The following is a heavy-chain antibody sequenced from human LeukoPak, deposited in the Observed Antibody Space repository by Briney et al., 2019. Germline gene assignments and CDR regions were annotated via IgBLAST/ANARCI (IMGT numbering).Heavy chain of an antibody. D-gene: IGHD5-18*01. CDR3: YATQLWFSSLLYYYYYMDV. V-gene: IGHV1-2*02. CDR1: GYTFTGNY. Sequence: ASVKVSCKASGYTFTGNYMHWVRQAPGQGPEWMGWINPNSGGTNYAQKFQGRVTMTRDTSIGTAYMELNRLRSDDTAVYYCYATQLWFSSLLYYYYYMDVWGKGTTVTVSS. J-gene: IGHJ6*03. CDR2: INPNSGGT.